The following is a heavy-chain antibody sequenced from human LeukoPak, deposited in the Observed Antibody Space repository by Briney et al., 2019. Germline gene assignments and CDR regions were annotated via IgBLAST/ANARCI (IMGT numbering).Heavy chain of an antibody. V-gene: IGHV4-38-2*02. D-gene: IGHD2-2*02. CDR2: IYYSGST. J-gene: IGHJ4*02. Sequence: SETLSLTCTVSGYSISSGYYWGWIRQPPGKGLEWIGSIYYSGSTYYNPSLKSRVTISVDTSKNQFSLKLSSVTAADTAVYYCARERDYTTSGNVDYWGQGTLVTVSS. CDR3: ARERDYTTSGNVDY. CDR1: GYSISSGYY.